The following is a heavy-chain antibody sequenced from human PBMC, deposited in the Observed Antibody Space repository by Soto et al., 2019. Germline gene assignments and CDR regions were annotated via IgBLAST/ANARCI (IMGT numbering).Heavy chain of an antibody. Sequence: GGSLRLSCAASGLTFSSYAMHWVRQAPGKGLEWVAVISYDGSNKYYADSVKGRFTISRDNSKNTLYLQMNSLRAEDTAVYYCARDLQVINDYGGNYYGMDVWGQGTTVTVSS. CDR3: ARDLQVINDYGGNYYGMDV. D-gene: IGHD4-17*01. CDR2: ISYDGSNK. V-gene: IGHV3-30-3*01. J-gene: IGHJ6*02. CDR1: GLTFSSYA.